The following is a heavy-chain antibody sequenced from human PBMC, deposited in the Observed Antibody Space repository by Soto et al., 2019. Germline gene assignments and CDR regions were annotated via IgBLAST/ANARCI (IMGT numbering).Heavy chain of an antibody. Sequence: SETLSLTCTVSGGSISSGGYSWSWIRQPPGKGLEWIGYIYHSGSTYYNPSLKNRVTISVDRSKKQFSLKRSSVTAADTAVYYCARGGVGYYDSSGYYFSPYYFDYWGQGILVTVSS. CDR1: GGSISSGGYS. D-gene: IGHD3-22*01. CDR3: ARGGVGYYDSSGYYFSPYYFDY. CDR2: IYHSGST. J-gene: IGHJ4*02. V-gene: IGHV4-30-2*01.